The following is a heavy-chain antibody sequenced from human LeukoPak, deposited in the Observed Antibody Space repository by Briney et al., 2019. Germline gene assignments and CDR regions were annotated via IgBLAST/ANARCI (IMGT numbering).Heavy chain of an antibody. CDR3: AETQELGMGTAFDI. CDR1: GGSISSGGYY. Sequence: SQTLSLTCTVSGGSISSGGYYWSWIRQHPGKGLEWIGYIYCSGSTYYNPSLKSRVTISVDTSKNQFSLKLSSVTAADTAVYYCAETQELGMGTAFDIWGQGTMVTVSS. V-gene: IGHV4-31*03. CDR2: IYCSGST. J-gene: IGHJ3*02. D-gene: IGHD7-27*01.